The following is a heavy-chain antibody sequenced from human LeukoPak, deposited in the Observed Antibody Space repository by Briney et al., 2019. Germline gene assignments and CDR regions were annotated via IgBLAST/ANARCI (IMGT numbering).Heavy chain of an antibody. J-gene: IGHJ5*02. Sequence: GGSLRLSCAASGFTFSSYAMSWVRQAPGKGLEWVSAISGSGGSTYYADSVKGRFTISRDNSKNTLYLQMNSLRAEDTAVYYCAKALPPFYDPPRWFDPWGQGTLVTVSS. CDR2: ISGSGGST. D-gene: IGHD3-3*01. CDR1: GFTFSSYA. V-gene: IGHV3-23*01. CDR3: AKALPPFYDPPRWFDP.